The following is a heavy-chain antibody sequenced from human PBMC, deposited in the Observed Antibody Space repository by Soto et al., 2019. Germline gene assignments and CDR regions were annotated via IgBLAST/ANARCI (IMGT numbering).Heavy chain of an antibody. V-gene: IGHV2-5*02. CDR2: IYWDDDK. J-gene: IGHJ2*01. CDR1: GFSLSTSGVG. Sequence: QITLKESGPTLVKPTQTLALTCTVSGFSLSTSGVGVGWIRQPQGKALEWLALIYWDDDKRYSPSLKSRLTITRDTCKIQVVLTITNMDPVDTGTYYCAHNLLYYDNPAYLYWYFDVWGRGTLVTVSS. CDR3: AHNLLYYDNPAYLYWYFDV. D-gene: IGHD3-22*01.